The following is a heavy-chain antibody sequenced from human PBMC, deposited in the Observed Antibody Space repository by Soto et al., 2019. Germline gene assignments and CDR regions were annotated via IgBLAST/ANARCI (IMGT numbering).Heavy chain of an antibody. CDR2: IYSGGST. V-gene: IGHV3-66*01. CDR1: GFTVSSNY. Sequence: GGSLRLSCAASGFTVSSNYMSWVRQAPGKGLEWVSVIYSGGSTYYADSVKGRFTISRDNSKNTLYLQMNSLRAEDTAVYYCAREIEGLAALDYWGQGTLVTVSS. D-gene: IGHD6-13*01. CDR3: AREIEGLAALDY. J-gene: IGHJ4*02.